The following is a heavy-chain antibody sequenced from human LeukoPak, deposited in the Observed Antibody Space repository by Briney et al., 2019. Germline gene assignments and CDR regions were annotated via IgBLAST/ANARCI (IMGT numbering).Heavy chain of an antibody. CDR3: ARGITMIVLQGFDP. V-gene: IGHV1-69*06. D-gene: IGHD3-22*01. CDR1: GGTFSSYA. Sequence: GSSVKVSCKASGGTFSSYAISWVRQAPGQGLEWMGGIIPIFGTANYAQKFQGRVTITADKSTSTAYMELSSLRSEDTAVYYCARGITMIVLQGFDPWGQGTLVTVSS. CDR2: IIPIFGTA. J-gene: IGHJ5*02.